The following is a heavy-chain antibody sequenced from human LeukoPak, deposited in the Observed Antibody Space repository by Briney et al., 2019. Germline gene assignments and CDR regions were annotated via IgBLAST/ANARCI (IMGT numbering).Heavy chain of an antibody. D-gene: IGHD3-16*02. CDR1: GGSISSYY. V-gene: IGHV4-4*07. CDR3: ARDPISYAFGGVIDDY. J-gene: IGHJ4*02. Sequence: SETLSLTCTVSGGSISSYYWSWIRQPAGKGLEWIGRIYTSGGTNYNPSLKSRVTMSVDTSKNQFSLKLSSVTAADTAVYYCARDPISYAFGGVIDDYWGQGTLVTVSS. CDR2: IYTSGGT.